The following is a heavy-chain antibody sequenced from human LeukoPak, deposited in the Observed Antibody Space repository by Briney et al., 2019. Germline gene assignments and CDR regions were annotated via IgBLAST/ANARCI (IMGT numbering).Heavy chain of an antibody. CDR2: IYYSGST. D-gene: IGHD2-2*01. CDR3: ARGREDIVVVPAAPGYYYMDV. Sequence: SQTPSLTCTVSGGSISSGDYYWSWIRQPPGKGLEWIGYIYYSGSTYYNPPLKSRVTISVDTSKNQFSLKLISVTAADTAVYYCARGREDIVVVPAAPGYYYMDVWGKGTTVTVSS. CDR1: GGSISSGDYY. J-gene: IGHJ6*03. V-gene: IGHV4-30-4*08.